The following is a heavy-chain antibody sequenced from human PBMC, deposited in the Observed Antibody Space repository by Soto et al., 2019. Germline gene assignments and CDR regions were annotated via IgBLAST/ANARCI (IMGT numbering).Heavy chain of an antibody. D-gene: IGHD1-26*01. CDR2: IIPIFGTA. CDR3: ARGERYSGSYPRPEHDAFDI. CDR1: GGTFSSYA. V-gene: IGHV1-69*13. J-gene: IGHJ3*02. Sequence: ASVKVSCKASGGTFSSYAISWVRQAPGQGLEWMGGIIPIFGTANYAQKFQGRVTITADESTSTAYMELSSLRSEDTAVYYCARGERYSGSYPRPEHDAFDIWGQGTMVTVSS.